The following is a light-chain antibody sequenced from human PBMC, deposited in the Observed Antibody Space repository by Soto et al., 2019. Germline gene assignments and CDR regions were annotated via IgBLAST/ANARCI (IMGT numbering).Light chain of an antibody. CDR1: SSNIGAGYD. V-gene: IGLV1-40*01. CDR2: GNS. J-gene: IGLJ2*01. CDR3: QSYDSSLSGSRV. Sequence: QSVLTQPPSVSGVPGQRVTISCTGSSSNIGAGYDVHWYQQLPGTAPKLLISGNSNRPSGVPDRFSGSKSGTSASLAITGLQAEDEADYYCQSYDSSLSGSRVFGGGTKLTVL.